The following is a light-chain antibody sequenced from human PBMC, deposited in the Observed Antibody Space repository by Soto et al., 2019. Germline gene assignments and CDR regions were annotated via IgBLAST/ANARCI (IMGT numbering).Light chain of an antibody. CDR2: EVS. Sequence: QSVLTQPASVSGSPGQSITISCTGTSSDVGDYKYVSWYQQHPDKAPRLMIYEVSSRPSGVSNRFSGSKSGNTASLTISGLQAEDEAHYYCSSYASSTALVFGGGTKVTVL. V-gene: IGLV2-14*01. CDR3: SSYASSTALV. J-gene: IGLJ2*01. CDR1: SSDVGDYKY.